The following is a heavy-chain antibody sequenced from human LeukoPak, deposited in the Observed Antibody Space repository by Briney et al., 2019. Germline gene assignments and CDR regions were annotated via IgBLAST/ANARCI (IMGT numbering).Heavy chain of an antibody. Sequence: PSDTLSLTCTVSGGSISSYYWNWIRQPAGKGLEWIGRIYTSGSTNYNYNPSLKSRVTMPVDTSKNQFSLKLSSVTAADTAVYHCASGDANTAAAFDIWGQGKMVTVSS. D-gene: IGHD4-17*01. CDR1: GGSISSYY. V-gene: IGHV4-4*07. CDR3: ASGDANTAAAFDI. CDR2: IYTSGSTNY. J-gene: IGHJ3*02.